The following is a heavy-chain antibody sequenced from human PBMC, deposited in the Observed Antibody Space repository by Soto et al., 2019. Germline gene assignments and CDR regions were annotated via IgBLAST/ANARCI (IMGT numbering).Heavy chain of an antibody. CDR2: IYPGDSDT. J-gene: IGHJ4*02. CDR3: ERPGITGTGGVDY. CDR1: GNSFTSYW. Sequence: XESLKISWQCSGNSFTSYWIGWVLQMPGKGLEWMGIIYPGDSDTRYSPSFQGQVTISADKSISTAYLQWSSLKASDTAMYYCERPGITGTGGVDYWGQGTLVTVSS. V-gene: IGHV5-51*01. D-gene: IGHD1-20*01.